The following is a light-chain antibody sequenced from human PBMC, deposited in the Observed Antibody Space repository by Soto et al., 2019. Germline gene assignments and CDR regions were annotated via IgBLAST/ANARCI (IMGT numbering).Light chain of an antibody. CDR3: QVWYCSSDHVV. CDR1: TIGIKS. Sequence: SYELTQPPSVSVAPRQTARITCGGKTIGIKSGHWYQQKPGQAPVLGVYDVSDRPSGIPERFSGSNSGNTATLTIRRVEAGDEADYYCQVWYCSSDHVVLGGGTKLTVL. J-gene: IGLJ2*01. CDR2: DVS. V-gene: IGLV3-21*02.